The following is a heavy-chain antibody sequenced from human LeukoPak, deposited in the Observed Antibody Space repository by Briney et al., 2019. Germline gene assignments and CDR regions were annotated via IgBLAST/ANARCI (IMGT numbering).Heavy chain of an antibody. CDR1: GFTFSAYV. J-gene: IGHJ4*01. CDR2: ISNDGNEK. CDR3: ARDGGYTGGWTYGAGDY. Sequence: GGSLRLSCAASGFTFSAYVMHWVRQAPGKGLECVAVISNDGNEKYYADSVKGRFSISRDNFKNTLYLQMSSLRTEDTAVYYCARDGGYTGGWTYGAGDYWGQGTLVTVSS. V-gene: IGHV3-30*04. D-gene: IGHD2-8*02.